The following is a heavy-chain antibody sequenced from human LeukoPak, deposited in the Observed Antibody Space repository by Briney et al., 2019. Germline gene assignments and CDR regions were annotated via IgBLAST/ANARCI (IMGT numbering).Heavy chain of an antibody. CDR1: GGSISSHY. V-gene: IGHV4-59*11. Sequence: SETLSLTCNVSGGSISSHYWSWIRQPPGKGLEWIGYIYYSGSTYYNPSLKSRVTISVDTSKNQFSLKLSSVTAADTAVYYCARVVAATIDYWGQGTLVTVSS. D-gene: IGHD2-15*01. CDR3: ARVVAATIDY. J-gene: IGHJ4*02. CDR2: IYYSGST.